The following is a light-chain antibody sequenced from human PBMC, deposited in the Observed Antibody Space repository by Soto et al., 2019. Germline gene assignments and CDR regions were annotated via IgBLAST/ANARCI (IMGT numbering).Light chain of an antibody. CDR2: GNS. Sequence: QSVLTQPPSVSGAPGQRVTISCTGSTSNIGAGYDVHWYQQLPGTAPKLLMYGNSYRPSGVPDRFSGSKSGTSASLAITGLQAEDEADYYCQSYDSSLSGYVFGTGTKLTVL. CDR3: QSYDSSLSGYV. CDR1: TSNIGAGYD. V-gene: IGLV1-40*01. J-gene: IGLJ1*01.